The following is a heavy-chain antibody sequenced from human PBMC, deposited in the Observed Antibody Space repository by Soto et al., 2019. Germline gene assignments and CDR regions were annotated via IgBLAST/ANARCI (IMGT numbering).Heavy chain of an antibody. D-gene: IGHD2-8*01. J-gene: IGHJ6*02. V-gene: IGHV6-1*01. CDR3: ARVYCTNGVCPYGMDV. Sequence: SQTLSRTCAISGDSVSSNSAAWNWIRQSPSRGLEWLGRTYYRSKWYNDYAVSVKSRITINPDTSKNQFSLQLNSVTPEDTAVYYCARVYCTNGVCPYGMDVWGQGTTATVSS. CDR2: TYYRSKWYN. CDR1: GDSVSSNSAA.